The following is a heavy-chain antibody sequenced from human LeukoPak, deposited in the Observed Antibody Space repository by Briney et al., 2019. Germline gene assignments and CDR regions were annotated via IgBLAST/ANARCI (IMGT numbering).Heavy chain of an antibody. CDR3: AREGGVVITMD. V-gene: IGHV1-69*05. CDR1: GGTLSSYA. D-gene: IGHD3-22*01. CDR2: IIPIFGTA. J-gene: IGHJ4*02. Sequence: ASVKVSRKASGGTLSSYAISWVRQAPGQGLEWMGKIIPIFGTANYAQKFQGRVTITTDESTRTAYMELSSLRSEDAAVYYCAREGGVVITMDWGQGTLVTVSS.